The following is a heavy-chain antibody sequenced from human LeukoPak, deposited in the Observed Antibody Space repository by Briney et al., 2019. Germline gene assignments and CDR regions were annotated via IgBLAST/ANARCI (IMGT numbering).Heavy chain of an antibody. CDR1: GGSFSGYY. J-gene: IGHJ6*03. V-gene: IGHV4-34*01. D-gene: IGHD3-16*01. Sequence: SETLSLTCAVYGGSFSGYYWSWIRQPPGKGLEWIGEINHSGSTNYNPSLKSRVTISVDTSKNQFSLKLSSVTAADTAVYYCARPAVSFGPYCYYYMDVWGKGTTVTVSS. CDR3: ARPAVSFGPYCYYYMDV. CDR2: INHSGST.